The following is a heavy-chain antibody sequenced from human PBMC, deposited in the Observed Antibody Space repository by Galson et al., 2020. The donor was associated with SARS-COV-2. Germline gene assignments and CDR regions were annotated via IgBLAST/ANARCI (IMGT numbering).Heavy chain of an antibody. CDR2: ISAYSRNT. D-gene: IGHD3-10*01. CDR3: ARELRGFGEFYPPYFFDN. J-gene: IGHJ4*02. CDR1: GYTFTSYG. Sequence: ASVKVSCKASGYTFTSYGISWVRQAPGQGLEWMGWISAYSRNTYSAQKLQGRVTMTTDTSTSTAYMELRSLRSDDTAVYFCARELRGFGEFYPPYFFDNWGQGTLVTVSS. V-gene: IGHV1-18*04.